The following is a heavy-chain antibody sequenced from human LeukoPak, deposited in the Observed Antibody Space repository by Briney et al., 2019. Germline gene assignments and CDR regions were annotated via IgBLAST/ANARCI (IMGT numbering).Heavy chain of an antibody. Sequence: GGSLRLSCAASGFTFSDYWMTWVRQAPGKGLGWVANIKQDGSEKYYVDSVKGRFTISRDNAKNSLYLQMNSLRAEDTAVYYCASRSGYFDCWGQGTLVTVSS. V-gene: IGHV3-7*01. CDR1: GFTFSDYW. CDR3: ASRSGYFDC. CDR2: IKQDGSEK. D-gene: IGHD3-3*01. J-gene: IGHJ4*02.